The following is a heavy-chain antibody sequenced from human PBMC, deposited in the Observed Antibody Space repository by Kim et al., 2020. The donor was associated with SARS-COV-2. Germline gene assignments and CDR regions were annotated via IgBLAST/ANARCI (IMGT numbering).Heavy chain of an antibody. V-gene: IGHV5-51*01. Sequence: GESLKISCEASGYSFATYWIGWVRQMPGKGLEWMGSIYPDDSDTRYGPSFQGQVTISADKSISTAYLQWSSLEASDTAIYYCARSLTTTISGPDYWGQGTLVTVSS. CDR3: ARSLTTTISGPDY. D-gene: IGHD1-1*01. J-gene: IGHJ4*02. CDR1: GYSFATYW. CDR2: IYPDDSDT.